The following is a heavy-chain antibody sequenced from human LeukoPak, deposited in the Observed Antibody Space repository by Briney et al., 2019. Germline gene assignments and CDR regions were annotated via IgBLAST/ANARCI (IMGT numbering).Heavy chain of an antibody. Sequence: GGSLRLSCAASGFTFSSYWMSWVRQAPGKGLEWVANIKQDGSEKYYVDSVKGRFTISRDNAKNSLYLQMNSLRAEDTAVYYCASLFYHRSEWLIYYYYYYMDVWGKGTTVTVSS. CDR1: GFTFSSYW. J-gene: IGHJ6*03. CDR2: IKQDGSEK. D-gene: IGHD6-19*01. CDR3: ASLFYHRSEWLIYYYYYYMDV. V-gene: IGHV3-7*01.